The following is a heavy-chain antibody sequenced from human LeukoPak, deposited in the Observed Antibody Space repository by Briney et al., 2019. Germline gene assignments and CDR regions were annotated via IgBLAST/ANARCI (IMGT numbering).Heavy chain of an antibody. CDR3: GRGGSYGDY. CDR1: GFTFSRYW. Sequence: GSLRLSCAASGFTFSRYWMHWVRQVPGKGLVWVSRVNPDGSSTTYVDSVKGRFTSSRDNAKNTLYLQMNRLRVEDTAVYYCGRGGSYGDYWGQGILVTVSS. D-gene: IGHD3-16*01. J-gene: IGHJ4*02. V-gene: IGHV3-74*01. CDR2: VNPDGSST.